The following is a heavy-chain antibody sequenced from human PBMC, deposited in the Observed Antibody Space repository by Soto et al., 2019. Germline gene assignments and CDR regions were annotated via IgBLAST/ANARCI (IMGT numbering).Heavy chain of an antibody. J-gene: IGHJ3*02. Sequence: EVQLVESGGGLVQPGRSLRLSCAASGFTFGDYAMHWVRQAPGKGLEWVSGISWNSGSIGYADSVKGRFTISRDNAKNALYLQMNSLRGEDTALYYCAKDRYSGSYADAFDSWGQGTMVTVSS. CDR3: AKDRYSGSYADAFDS. CDR1: GFTFGDYA. D-gene: IGHD1-26*01. V-gene: IGHV3-9*01. CDR2: ISWNSGSI.